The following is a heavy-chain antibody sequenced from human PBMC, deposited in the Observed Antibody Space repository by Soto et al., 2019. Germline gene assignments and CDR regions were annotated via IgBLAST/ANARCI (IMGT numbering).Heavy chain of an antibody. CDR3: AKRQSVVESYPGNYFDY. J-gene: IGHJ4*02. CDR2: IRSGGTT. D-gene: IGHD2-21*01. CDR1: GFTFSSYA. V-gene: IGHV3-23*01. Sequence: PGGSLRLSCAASGFTFSSYAMSWVRQAPGKGLEWVSTIRSGGTTYYADSVKGRFAISRDNSENTLYLQMNSLKAEDTAIYYCAKRQSVVESYPGNYFDYWGQGTLVTVSS.